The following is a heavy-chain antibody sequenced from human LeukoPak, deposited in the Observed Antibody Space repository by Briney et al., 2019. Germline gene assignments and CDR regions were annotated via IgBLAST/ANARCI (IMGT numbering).Heavy chain of an antibody. CDR2: IIPIFGTA. J-gene: IGHJ4*02. CDR1: GGTFSSYA. Sequence: ASVKVSCKASGGTFSSYAISWVRQAPGQGLEWMGGIIPIFGTANYAQKFQGRVTITTDESTSTAYMELSSLRSEDTAVYYRAREGINWNSLLDYWGQGTLVTVSS. V-gene: IGHV1-69*05. CDR3: AREGINWNSLLDY. D-gene: IGHD1-7*01.